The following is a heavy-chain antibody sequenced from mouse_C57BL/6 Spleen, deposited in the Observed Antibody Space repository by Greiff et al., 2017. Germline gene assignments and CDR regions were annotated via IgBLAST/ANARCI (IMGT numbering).Heavy chain of an antibody. CDR1: GFTFSDYG. V-gene: IGHV5-17*01. D-gene: IGHD2-3*01. CDR2: LIRGSSTI. CDR3: ARRGIYDGYYGGYCDY. J-gene: IGHJ2*01. Sequence: ELMLVESGGGLVKPGGSLKLSCAASGFTFSDYGMHWVRQAPEKGLEWVAYLIRGSSTIYYADTVKGRFTISRDNAKNTLFLQMTSLRSEDTAMYYCARRGIYDGYYGGYCDYWGQGTTLTVSS.